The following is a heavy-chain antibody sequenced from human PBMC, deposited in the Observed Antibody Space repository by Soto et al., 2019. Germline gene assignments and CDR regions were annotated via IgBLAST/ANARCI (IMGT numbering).Heavy chain of an antibody. CDR2: ISGYNGNT. J-gene: IGHJ6*02. V-gene: IGHV1-18*01. CDR3: ARDKGYGFGWSSSSGMDV. Sequence: QVQLVQSGTEVMTPGASVKVSCKASGYTFSNFGLSWVRQAPGQGLEWMGWISGYNGNTNSAQRFQGRVTMTTDTSTSTAYMEGRSLTSDDTAVYYCARDKGYGFGWSSSSGMDVWGQGTTVTVSS. CDR1: GYTFSNFG. D-gene: IGHD6-19*01.